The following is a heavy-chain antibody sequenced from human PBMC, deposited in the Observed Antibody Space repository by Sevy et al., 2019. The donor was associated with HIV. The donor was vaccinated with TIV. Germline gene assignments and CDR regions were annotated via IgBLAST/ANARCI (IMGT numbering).Heavy chain of an antibody. CDR2: IKQDGSVT. Sequence: GGSLRLSCAASGFSLNTHWMSWVHQAPGKGLEWVANIKQDGSVTYYVDSVKGRFTISRDNARNFLFLQMNSLRAEDTARYYSVRAVAADGSFWGQGTLVTVSS. CDR1: GFSLNTHW. CDR3: VRAVAADGSF. J-gene: IGHJ4*02. V-gene: IGHV3-7*01. D-gene: IGHD6-13*01.